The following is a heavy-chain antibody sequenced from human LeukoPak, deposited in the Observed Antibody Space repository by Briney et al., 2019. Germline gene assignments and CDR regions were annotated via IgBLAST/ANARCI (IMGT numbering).Heavy chain of an antibody. CDR2: IKSRADGGTT. Sequence: GGALRLSFAASGFNVINAWRTWGRQAPGQGLEWVGRIKSRADGGTTGYAAPVEGRFSISRDDSENTLYLQMNSLQIDDTALYYCLIFPGRWGQGTLVTVSS. V-gene: IGHV3-15*05. CDR3: LIFPGR. CDR1: GFNVINAW. J-gene: IGHJ4*02. D-gene: IGHD3-3*01.